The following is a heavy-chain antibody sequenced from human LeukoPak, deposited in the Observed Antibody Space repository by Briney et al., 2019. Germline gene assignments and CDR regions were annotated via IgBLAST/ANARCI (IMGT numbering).Heavy chain of an antibody. CDR2: ISWNSGSI. CDR1: GFTFDDYA. CDR3: AKDIDPMIVGVGPDY. V-gene: IGHV3-9*01. J-gene: IGHJ4*02. D-gene: IGHD3-22*01. Sequence: GGSLRLSCAASGFTFDDYAMHWVRQAPGKGLEWVSGISWNSGSIGSADSVKGGLTISSDNAKNSLYLQMNSLRAEDTALYYCAKDIDPMIVGVGPDYWGQGTLVTVSS.